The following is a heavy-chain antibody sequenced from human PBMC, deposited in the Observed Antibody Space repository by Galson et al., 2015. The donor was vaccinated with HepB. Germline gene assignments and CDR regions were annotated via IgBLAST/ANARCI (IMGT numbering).Heavy chain of an antibody. CDR1: GFSRSTSGGG. CDR3: AHKIADSTGWRSDAFDI. V-gene: IGHV2-5*02. Sequence: PALVKLTQTLTLPCAFSGFSRSTSGGGVGWIRQPPGKALEWLALIYWDDDKRHRPPLRSRITITKDTSKNQVVLTMTNMDHVDTATYYCAHKIADSTGWRSDAFDIWGQGTMVTVSS. J-gene: IGHJ3*02. D-gene: IGHD6-19*01. CDR2: IYWDDDK.